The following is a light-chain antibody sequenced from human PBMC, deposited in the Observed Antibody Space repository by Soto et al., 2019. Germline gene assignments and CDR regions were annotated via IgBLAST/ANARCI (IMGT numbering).Light chain of an antibody. CDR1: QSVSSRY. V-gene: IGKV3-20*01. CDR3: QHKKNSPEYI. Sequence: EIVLTQSPGTLSLSPGERATLSCRASQSVSSRYLAWYQQKPGQAPRLLIYGASNRATGIPDRFSGSGSGTDSTHPIRRRERKVLAVYFYQHKKNSPEYILARGTKVEIK. J-gene: IGKJ2*01. CDR2: GAS.